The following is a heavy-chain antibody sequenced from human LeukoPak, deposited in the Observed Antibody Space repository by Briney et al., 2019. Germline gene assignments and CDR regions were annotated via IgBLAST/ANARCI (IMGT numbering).Heavy chain of an antibody. Sequence: PGGSLTLSCAASGFTFGDHYMDWVRQAPGKGLEWVGRTRNKANSYTAEYATSVKGRFTMSRDDSKNSLYLQMNSLKTEDTAVYYCARVASGKGVDYWGQGTLVTVSS. CDR1: GFTFGDHY. CDR3: ARVASGKGVDY. V-gene: IGHV3-72*01. D-gene: IGHD1-26*01. CDR2: TRNKANSYTA. J-gene: IGHJ4*02.